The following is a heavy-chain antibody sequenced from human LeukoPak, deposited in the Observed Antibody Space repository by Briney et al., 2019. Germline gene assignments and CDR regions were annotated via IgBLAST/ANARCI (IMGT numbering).Heavy chain of an antibody. CDR1: GGSISSGSYY. D-gene: IGHD3-22*01. Sequence: SQTLSLTCTVSGGSISSGSYYWSWIRQPPGKGLEWIGFIYYSGSTNYNPSLKSRVTISVDTSKNQFSLKLSSVTAADTAVYYCARGYYDSAVTFEPWGQGTLVTVSS. V-gene: IGHV4-61*01. CDR2: IYYSGST. CDR3: ARGYYDSAVTFEP. J-gene: IGHJ5*02.